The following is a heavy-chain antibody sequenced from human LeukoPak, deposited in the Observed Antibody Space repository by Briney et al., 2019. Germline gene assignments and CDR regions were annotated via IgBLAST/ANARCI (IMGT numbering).Heavy chain of an antibody. CDR2: IKKDGSEK. J-gene: IGHJ4*02. V-gene: IGHV3-7*01. CDR3: ARDLGYYGSGSTV. D-gene: IGHD3-10*01. CDR1: GFTFSSYW. Sequence: GGSLRLSCAASGFTFSSYWMSWVRQAPGKGLEWVANIKKDGSEKYYVDSVKGRFTISRDNAKNSLYLQMNSLRAEDTAVYYCARDLGYYGSGSTVWGQGTLVTVSS.